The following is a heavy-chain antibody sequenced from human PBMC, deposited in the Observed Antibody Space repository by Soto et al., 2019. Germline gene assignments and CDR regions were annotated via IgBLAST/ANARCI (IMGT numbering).Heavy chain of an antibody. Sequence: GGSLRLCCAASGVTFCSYGMHWVRQAPGKGLEWVAVIWYDGSNKYYADSVKGRFTISRDNSKNTLYLQMNSLRAEDTAVYYCAREDIVVVPAAFDYWGQGTLVTVSS. V-gene: IGHV3-33*01. J-gene: IGHJ4*02. CDR1: GVTFCSYG. CDR3: AREDIVVVPAAFDY. CDR2: IWYDGSNK. D-gene: IGHD2-2*01.